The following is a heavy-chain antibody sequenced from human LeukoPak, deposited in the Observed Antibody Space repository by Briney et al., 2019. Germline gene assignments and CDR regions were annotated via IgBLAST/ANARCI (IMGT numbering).Heavy chain of an antibody. CDR1: GFTFSSYE. Sequence: PGGSLRLSCAASGFTFSSYEINWVRQAPGKGLEWVSFYADSVKGRFTISRDNAKNSLYLQMNSLRAEDTAVYYCAGGCSGGSCYSDYYYYYMDVWGKGTTVTIS. D-gene: IGHD2-15*01. CDR3: AGGCSGGSCYSDYYYYYMDV. J-gene: IGHJ6*03. V-gene: IGHV3-48*03.